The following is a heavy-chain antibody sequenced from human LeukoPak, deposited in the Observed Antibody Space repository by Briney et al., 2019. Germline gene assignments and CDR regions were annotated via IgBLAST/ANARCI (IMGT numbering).Heavy chain of an antibody. D-gene: IGHD6-13*01. CDR2: ISGDGRDI. Sequence: GGSLRLSCAASAFTFSSYGMSWVRQAPGKGLEWVSAISGDGRDIFYADAVKGRFTISRDNAKNTLYLQMNSLRAEDTAVYYCARDQGYSSTIYYYYYYMDVWGKGTTVTISS. V-gene: IGHV3-23*01. CDR3: ARDQGYSSTIYYYYYYMDV. J-gene: IGHJ6*03. CDR1: AFTFSSYG.